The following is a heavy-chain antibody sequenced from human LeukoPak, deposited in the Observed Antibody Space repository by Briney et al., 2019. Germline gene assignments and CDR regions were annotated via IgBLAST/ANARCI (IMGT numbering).Heavy chain of an antibody. V-gene: IGHV4-34*01. CDR3: ARGPASPINITIQPDRKSRRFDY. CDR1: GGSFSGYY. CDR2: INHSGST. D-gene: IGHD3-3*01. Sequence: SETLSLTCAVYGGSFSGYYWSWIRQPPGKGLEWIGEINHSGSTNYNPSLKSRVTISVGTSKNQFSLKLSSVTAADTAVYYCARGPASPINITIQPDRKSRRFDYWGQGTLVTVSS. J-gene: IGHJ4*02.